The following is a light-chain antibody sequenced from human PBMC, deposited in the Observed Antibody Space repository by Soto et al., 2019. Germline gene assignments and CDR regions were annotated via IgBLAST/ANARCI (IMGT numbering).Light chain of an antibody. V-gene: IGLV1-36*01. CDR3: AAWDDSLNGYV. CDR1: SSNIGNNA. Sequence: QSVLTQPPSVSEAPRQRVTISCSGSSSNIGNNAVNWYQQLPGKAPKLLIYYDVLLPSGVSDRFSGSKSANSASLAISGLQAEDEADYYCAAWDDSLNGYVFGTGTKVTVL. CDR2: YDV. J-gene: IGLJ1*01.